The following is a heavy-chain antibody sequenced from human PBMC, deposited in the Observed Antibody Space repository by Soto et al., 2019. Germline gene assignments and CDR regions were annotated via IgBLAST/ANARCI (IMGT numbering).Heavy chain of an antibody. CDR2: IKSKSDGGTP. D-gene: IGHD5-18*01. Sequence: GGSLRLSCTASGFPFSSYTMHWLRRAPGKGLEWVGHIKSKSDGGTPSYAAAVKGRFTISRDDAKNTVYVQMHSLKTEDTAVYYCTTLHSYGLDYWGQGALVTVSS. V-gene: IGHV3-15*01. CDR1: GFPFSSYT. CDR3: TTLHSYGLDY. J-gene: IGHJ4*02.